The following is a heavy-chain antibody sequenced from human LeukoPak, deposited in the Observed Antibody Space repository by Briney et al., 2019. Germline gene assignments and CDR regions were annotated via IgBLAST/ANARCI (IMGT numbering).Heavy chain of an antibody. V-gene: IGHV4-39*01. J-gene: IGHJ3*02. CDR2: GYHRGDT. CDR1: GGSISNNNYY. D-gene: IGHD2/OR15-2a*01. CDR3: AGQYYTLRAFDI. Sequence: SETLSLTCTVSGGSISNNNYYWGWIRQSPGKGLEWIGSGYHRGDTYYNPSLKSRVTISLDTSKNQFFLRLTSVTAADTAVYYCAGQYYTLRAFDIWGQGTMVTVSS.